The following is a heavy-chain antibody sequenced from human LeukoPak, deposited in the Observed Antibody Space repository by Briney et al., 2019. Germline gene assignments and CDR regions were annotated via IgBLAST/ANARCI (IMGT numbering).Heavy chain of an antibody. CDR3: AKDGKYGSRVTFDY. J-gene: IGHJ4*02. V-gene: IGHV3-23*01. Sequence: GGSLRLSCAASGFTFSSYAMTWVRQAPGKGLEWVSGIRGSGGSTYYADSVKGRFTISRENSENTLYLQMNSLRAEDTAVYYCAKDGKYGSRVTFDYWGQGPLVTVSS. D-gene: IGHD3-10*01. CDR1: GFTFSSYA. CDR2: IRGSGGST.